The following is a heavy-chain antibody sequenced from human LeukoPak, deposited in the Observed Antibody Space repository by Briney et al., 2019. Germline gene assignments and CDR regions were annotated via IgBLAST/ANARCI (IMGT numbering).Heavy chain of an antibody. CDR3: APVFCTTSSCYHYFES. CDR1: GLSFSSYS. CDR2: ISSSSNTI. V-gene: IGHV3-48*01. D-gene: IGHD6-13*01. J-gene: IGHJ4*02. Sequence: PGGSLRLSCAASGLSFSSYSMNWVRQARGKCLEWISYISSSSNTIYYADSVKGRFTISRDNAQNSLYLQMNSLRADDTAVYYCAPVFCTTSSCYHYFESWGQGTLVTVSS.